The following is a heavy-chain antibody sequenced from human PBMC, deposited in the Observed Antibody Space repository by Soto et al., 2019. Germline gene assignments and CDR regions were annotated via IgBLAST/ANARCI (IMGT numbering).Heavy chain of an antibody. D-gene: IGHD3-9*01. J-gene: IGHJ5*02. CDR3: ARDRGLRYFDWLSHYNWFDP. CDR2: INAGNGNT. CDR1: GYTFTRSG. Sequence: ASVKVSCKASGYTFTRSGISWVRQAPGQRLEWMGWINAGNGNTKYSQKFQGRVTITRDTSASTAYMELSSLRSEDTAVYYCARDRGLRYFDWLSHYNWFDPWG. V-gene: IGHV1-3*01.